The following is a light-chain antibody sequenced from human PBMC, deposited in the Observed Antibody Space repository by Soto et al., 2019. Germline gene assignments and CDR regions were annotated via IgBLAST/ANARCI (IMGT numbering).Light chain of an antibody. CDR3: SSYTSSSNVV. CDR1: SSDVGGYNY. V-gene: IGLV2-14*01. Sequence: QSALTQPASVSGSPGQSITISCTGTSSDVGGYNYVSWYQQHPGKAPKLMIYDVSNRPSGVSNRFSGSKSGNTASLTISGLQAEDAAAYYCSSYTSSSNVVFGGGTKLTVL. CDR2: DVS. J-gene: IGLJ2*01.